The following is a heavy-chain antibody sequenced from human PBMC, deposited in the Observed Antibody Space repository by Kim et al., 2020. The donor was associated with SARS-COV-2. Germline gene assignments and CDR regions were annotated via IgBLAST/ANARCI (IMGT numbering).Heavy chain of an antibody. CDR1: GFTFSVHY. D-gene: IGHD2-15*01. CDR2: TSNKANSYTT. CDR3: AREGGSGCSPEKYDYCYCSMGV. J-gene: IGHJ6*03. Sequence: GGSLRLSCAPSGFTFSVHYMDWVRQAPGKGLEWVGRTSNKANSYTTEYAASVKCRFTISRDDSKNSLYLQMNSLKTEDTAVYYCAREGGSGCSPEKYDYCYCSMGVWGQGTTVTVSS. V-gene: IGHV3-72*01.